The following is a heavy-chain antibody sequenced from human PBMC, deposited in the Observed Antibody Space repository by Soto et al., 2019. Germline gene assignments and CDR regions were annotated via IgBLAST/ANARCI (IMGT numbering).Heavy chain of an antibody. CDR3: ARSQSWDGYNHEVDY. Sequence: PSETLSLTCAVYGGSFSGYYWTWIRQPPGTGLEWIGEINHSGSTNYNPSLKSRVTISVDTSKNQFSLKLSSVTAADTAVYYCARSQSWDGYNHEVDYWGQGTLVTVSS. CDR1: GGSFSGYY. CDR2: INHSGST. D-gene: IGHD5-12*01. V-gene: IGHV4-34*01. J-gene: IGHJ4*02.